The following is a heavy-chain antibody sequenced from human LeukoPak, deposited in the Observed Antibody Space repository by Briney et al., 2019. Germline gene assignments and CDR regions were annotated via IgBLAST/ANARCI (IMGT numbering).Heavy chain of an antibody. V-gene: IGHV4-39*01. CDR1: GGSISSSSYY. J-gene: IGHJ4*02. CDR3: ASRTIFGVVIRDY. D-gene: IGHD3-3*01. CDR2: IYYSGST. Sequence: SETLSLTCTVSGGSISSSSYYWGWIRQPPGKGLEWIGSIYYSGSTYYNPSLKGRVTISVDTSKDQFSLKLSSVTAADTAVYYCASRTIFGVVIRDYWGQGTLVTVSS.